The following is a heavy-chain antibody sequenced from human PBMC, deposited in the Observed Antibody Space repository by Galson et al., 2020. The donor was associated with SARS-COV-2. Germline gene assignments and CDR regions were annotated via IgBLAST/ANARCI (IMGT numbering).Heavy chain of an antibody. CDR3: ARGDMRNDYFDY. V-gene: IGHV3-74*01. Sequence: GGSLRLSCEASGFTFSSYWMHWVRQAPGKGLVWVSRIYSEGSSTSYADSVKGRFTISGDDAKNTLYLHMSSLRAEDTAVYYCARGDMRNDYFDYWGQGTLVTVSS. J-gene: IGHJ4*02. CDR2: IYSEGSST. D-gene: IGHD3-16*01. CDR1: GFTFSSYW.